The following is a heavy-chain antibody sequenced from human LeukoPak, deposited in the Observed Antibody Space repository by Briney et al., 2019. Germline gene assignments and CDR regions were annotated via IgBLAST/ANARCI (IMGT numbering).Heavy chain of an antibody. CDR2: IYYSGNT. V-gene: IGHV4-30-4*08. CDR1: GDSISSGDYY. CDR3: ARGHDYFDY. Sequence: SETLSLTCTVSGDSISSGDYYWSWIRQPPGKGLEWIGYIYYSGNTYYNPSLQSRVTISVDTSKNQFSLNLSSVTAADTAVFYCARGHDYFDYWGQGTLVTVSS. J-gene: IGHJ4*02.